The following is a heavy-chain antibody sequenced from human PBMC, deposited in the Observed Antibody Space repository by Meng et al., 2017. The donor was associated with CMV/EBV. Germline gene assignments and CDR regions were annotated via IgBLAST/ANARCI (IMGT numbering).Heavy chain of an antibody. CDR3: ARDLDSYDSSGYLLDY. J-gene: IGHJ4*02. V-gene: IGHV3-30-3*01. D-gene: IGHD3-22*01. Sequence: GESLKISCAASGFTFSSYAMHWVRQAPGKGLEWVAVISYDGSNKYYADSVKGRFTISRDNSKNTLYLQMSSLRAEDTAVYYCARDLDSYDSSGYLLDYWGQGTLVTVSS. CDR2: ISYDGSNK. CDR1: GFTFSSYA.